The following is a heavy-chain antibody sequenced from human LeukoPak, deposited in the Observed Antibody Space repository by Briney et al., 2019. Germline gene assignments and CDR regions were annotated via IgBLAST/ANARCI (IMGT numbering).Heavy chain of an antibody. J-gene: IGHJ4*02. CDR1: GFTFSSYG. Sequence: GRSLRLSCAASGFTFSSYGMHWVRQAPGKGLEWVAVIWYEGSNKYYADSVKGRCTISRDNSKNTLYLQMNSLSAEDTAVYYCARQPRWGSGYYYGDYWGQGNLVTVSS. CDR3: ARQPRWGSGYYYGDY. V-gene: IGHV3-33*01. D-gene: IGHD3-22*01. CDR2: IWYEGSNK.